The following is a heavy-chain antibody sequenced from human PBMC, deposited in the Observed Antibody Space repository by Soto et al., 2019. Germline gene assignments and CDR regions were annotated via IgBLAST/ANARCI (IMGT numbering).Heavy chain of an antibody. V-gene: IGHV3-23*01. CDR3: ARCQTRDRGYYSHY. J-gene: IGHJ4*02. CDR1: AFTFSDYA. D-gene: IGHD6-25*01. Sequence: EVQLLESGGGLVQHGGSLRLSCAASAFTFSDYALNWVRPAPGKGLEWVSAISGSGVGTYYADSVKGRFTISRDKSKTTLYLQMNSLRDEDTSVYSCARCQTRDRGYYSHYWGQGPPATASS. CDR2: ISGSGVGT.